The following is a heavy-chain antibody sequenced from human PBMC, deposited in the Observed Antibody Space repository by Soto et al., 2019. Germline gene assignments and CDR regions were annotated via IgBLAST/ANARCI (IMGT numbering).Heavy chain of an antibody. CDR3: ARRADYFRNSALYYSFDH. CDR2: IRVHDGKT. CDR1: GYSFTSKG. J-gene: IGHJ4*02. Sequence: QVQLVQSGAEVKKPGASVKVSCKASGYSFTSKGITWVRQAPGQGPEWMGWIRVHDGKTNYAQKSQDMVTLTTHTSTSTAYLELRSLTSDPTPVYDCARRADYFRNSALYYSFDHGGQGTLVTVSS. D-gene: IGHD1-26*01. V-gene: IGHV1-18*01.